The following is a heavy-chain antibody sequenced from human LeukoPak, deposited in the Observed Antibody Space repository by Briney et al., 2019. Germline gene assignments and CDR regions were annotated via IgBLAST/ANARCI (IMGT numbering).Heavy chain of an antibody. J-gene: IGHJ3*02. Sequence: GGSLRLSCAASGFTFGTSWMSWVRQAPGKGLEWLASIYVDGIEKYYVDPVKGRFTISRDNAKNSLYLQMDSLRVEDTAVYYCARTVVDVRAASDVFDIWGQGTMVTVSS. CDR3: ARTVVDVRAASDVFDI. V-gene: IGHV3-7*01. CDR2: IYVDGIEK. D-gene: IGHD2-21*01. CDR1: GFTFGTSW.